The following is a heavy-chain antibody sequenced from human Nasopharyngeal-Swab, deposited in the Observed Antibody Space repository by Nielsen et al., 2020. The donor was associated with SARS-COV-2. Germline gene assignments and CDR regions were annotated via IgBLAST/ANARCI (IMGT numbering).Heavy chain of an antibody. Sequence: SLKISCAASGFTFDDYAMHWVRQAPGKGLEWVSGISWNSGSIGYADSVKGRFTISRDNAKNSLYLQMNSLRAEDTALYYCAREYSSGWYIFDYWGQGTLVTVSS. CDR3: AREYSSGWYIFDY. D-gene: IGHD6-19*01. J-gene: IGHJ4*02. CDR1: GFTFDDYA. CDR2: ISWNSGSI. V-gene: IGHV3-9*01.